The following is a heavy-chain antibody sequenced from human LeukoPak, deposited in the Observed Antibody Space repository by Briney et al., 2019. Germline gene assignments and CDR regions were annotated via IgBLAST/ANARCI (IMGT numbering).Heavy chain of an antibody. J-gene: IGHJ4*02. CDR2: IYYSGSI. D-gene: IGHD2-21*02. V-gene: IGHV4-59*01. CDR1: GGSISSYY. Sequence: PSETLSLTCTVSGGSISSYYWSWIRQPPGKGLEWIGYIYYSGSINYNPSLKSRVTISVDTSKNQFSLKLSSVTAADTAVYYCAREACGGDCFPINWGQGTLVTVSS. CDR3: AREACGGDCFPIN.